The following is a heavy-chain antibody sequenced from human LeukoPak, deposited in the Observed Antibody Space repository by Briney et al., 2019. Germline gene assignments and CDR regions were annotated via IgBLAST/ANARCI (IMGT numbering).Heavy chain of an antibody. J-gene: IGHJ4*02. CDR3: ARDAVVPAAVFIDY. D-gene: IGHD2-2*01. CDR2: ISGSSSYI. CDR1: GFTFRSYS. Sequence: GGSLRLSCAASGFTFRSYSMNWVRQAPGKGLDWVSSISGSSSYIYYADSVKGRFTISRDNAKNSLYLQMNSLRAENTAVYYCARDAVVPAAVFIDYWGQGTLVTVSS. V-gene: IGHV3-21*01.